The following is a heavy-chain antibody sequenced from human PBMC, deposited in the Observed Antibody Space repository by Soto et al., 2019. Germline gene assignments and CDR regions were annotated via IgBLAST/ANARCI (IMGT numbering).Heavy chain of an antibody. CDR2: VNYNGNT. CDR1: GGSMSSSAYF. Sequence: QLQLQASGPRLVKPSETLSLTCAVSGGSMSSSAYFRAWVRQPPGKPLEWIGSVNYNGNTYYIPSLWSRVTISMDPFKNPFSLRLPSVTAAGTAVCYCARHPDTYQEPFDSWGPGALVTVSS. D-gene: IGHD2-2*01. CDR3: ARHPDTYQEPFDS. J-gene: IGHJ4*02. V-gene: IGHV4-39*01.